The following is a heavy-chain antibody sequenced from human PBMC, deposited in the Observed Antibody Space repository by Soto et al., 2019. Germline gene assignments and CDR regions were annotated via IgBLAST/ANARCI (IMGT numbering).Heavy chain of an antibody. D-gene: IGHD1-26*01. CDR1: GGSISSGGYY. J-gene: IGHJ4*02. CDR2: IYYSGST. Sequence: QVQLQESGPGLVEPSQTLSLTCTVSGGSISSGGYYWSWIRQHPGKGLEWIGYIYYSGSTYYNPSLKRRVTISVDTSKNQFSLKLSSVTAADTAVYYCAREGGIVGATAADYWGQGTLVTVSS. V-gene: IGHV4-31*03. CDR3: AREGGIVGATAADY.